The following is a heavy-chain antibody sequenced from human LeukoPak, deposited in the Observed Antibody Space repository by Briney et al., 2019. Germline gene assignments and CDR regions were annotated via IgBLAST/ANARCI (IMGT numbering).Heavy chain of an antibody. CDR3: ARGTPTTRHFDS. CDR1: GFTFSSYS. J-gene: IGHJ4*02. D-gene: IGHD4-11*01. Sequence: GGSLRLSCSASGFTFSSYSMNWVRQGPGKGLEGVSSISSSSGYIYYADSLKSRFTISRDNAKNSVYLQMNSLRAEDTALYYCARGTPTTRHFDSWGQGTLVTVSS. V-gene: IGHV3-21*01. CDR2: ISSSSGYI.